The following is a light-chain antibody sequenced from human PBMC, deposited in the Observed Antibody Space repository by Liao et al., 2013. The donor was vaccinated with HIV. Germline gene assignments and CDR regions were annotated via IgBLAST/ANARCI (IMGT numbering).Light chain of an antibody. V-gene: IGLV3-1*01. Sequence: SYDLTQPPSVSVSPGQTASITCSGDRLGDKYTCWYQQKPGQSPLLVIYKDSKRPSGIPERFSGSQSGNTATLTISGTQPLDEADYFCQAWDSSADVVFGGGTKLTVL. CDR3: QAWDSSADVV. J-gene: IGLJ2*01. CDR2: KDS. CDR1: RLGDKY.